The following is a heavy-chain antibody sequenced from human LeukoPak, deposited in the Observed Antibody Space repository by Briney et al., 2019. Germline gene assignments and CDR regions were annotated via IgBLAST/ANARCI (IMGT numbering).Heavy chain of an antibody. Sequence: GESLKISCTASGFTFGDYAMSWVRQAPGKGLEWVGFVRSKTYGGTTEYAASVKGRFTISRDDSKSIAYLQMNSLKTDDTAVYYCTEGSSGPYDYWGQGTLVTVSS. D-gene: IGHD3-22*01. CDR2: VRSKTYGGTT. CDR3: TEGSSGPYDY. V-gene: IGHV3-49*04. CDR1: GFTFGDYA. J-gene: IGHJ4*02.